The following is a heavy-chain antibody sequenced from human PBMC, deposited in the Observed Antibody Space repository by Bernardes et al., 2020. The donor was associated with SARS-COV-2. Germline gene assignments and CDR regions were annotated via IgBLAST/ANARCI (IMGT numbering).Heavy chain of an antibody. Sequence: SCKTSGYTFTAYYMHWVRQAPGKGLEWVAVIWYDGSNKYYADSVKGRFTISRDNSKNTLYLQMNSLRAEDTAVYYCARDGFYYDSSGYYYRPYYYYGMDVWGQGTTVTVSS. CDR1: GYTFTAYY. CDR3: ARDGFYYDSSGYYYRPYYYYGMDV. V-gene: IGHV3-33*01. D-gene: IGHD3-22*01. J-gene: IGHJ6*02. CDR2: IWYDGSNK.